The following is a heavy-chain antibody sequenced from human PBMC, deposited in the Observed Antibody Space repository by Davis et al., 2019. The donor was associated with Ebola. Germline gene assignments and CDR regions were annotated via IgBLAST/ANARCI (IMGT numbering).Heavy chain of an antibody. CDR1: GFTFDAYA. J-gene: IGHJ4*02. CDR3: AKDIKGITAAGLDY. Sequence: GGSLRLSCAASGFTFDAYAMHWVRQAPGKGLEWVSGINWNSGSMGYADSEMGRFTISRDNAKNSLYLQMNSLRAEDTALYYCAKDIKGITAAGLDYWGQGTLVTVSS. V-gene: IGHV3-9*01. D-gene: IGHD6-13*01. CDR2: INWNSGSM.